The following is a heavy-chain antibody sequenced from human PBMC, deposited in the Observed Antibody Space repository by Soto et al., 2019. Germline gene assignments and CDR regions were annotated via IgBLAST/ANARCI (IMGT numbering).Heavy chain of an antibody. Sequence: QVQLVQSGAEEKKAGASVKVSCWAPGYTLTSYAMHRVRQAPAQRLQWMGWFNAGNGNTKYSQKFQGRVTITRDTSASTAYMELSSLRSEDTAVYYCARSIVVVTALDYWGQGTLVTVSS. CDR2: FNAGNGNT. CDR1: GYTLTSYA. V-gene: IGHV1-3*05. J-gene: IGHJ4*02. CDR3: ARSIVVVTALDY. D-gene: IGHD2-21*02.